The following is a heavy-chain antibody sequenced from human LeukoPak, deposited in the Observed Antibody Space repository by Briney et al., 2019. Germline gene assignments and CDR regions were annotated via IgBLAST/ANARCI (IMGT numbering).Heavy chain of an antibody. CDR1: GFTFSSYA. J-gene: IGHJ3*01. CDR3: ARVRLDYYETRIDSFDV. D-gene: IGHD3-22*01. CDR2: IYSGGST. Sequence: PGGSLRLSCAASGFTFSSYAMSWVRQAPGKGLEWVSLIYSGGSTYYADSVKGRFTISRHNSNTLYLQMNSLKTEDTAVYYCARVRLDYYETRIDSFDVWGQGQWSPSLQ. V-gene: IGHV3-53*04.